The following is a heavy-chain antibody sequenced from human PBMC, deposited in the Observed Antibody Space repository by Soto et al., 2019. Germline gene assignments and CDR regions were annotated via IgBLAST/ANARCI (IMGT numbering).Heavy chain of an antibody. CDR1: GFSVSSKY. Sequence: EVQLVESGGGLIQPGGSLRLSCAASGFSVSSKYMTWVRQAPGKGLEWVSVIYGGGTTYYADSVKGRFTISRDNSKNTLYLHMNSLRADDTAVYYCVQTPRWPGFDFWGQGPLVTVSS. J-gene: IGHJ4*02. D-gene: IGHD6-13*01. CDR3: VQTPRWPGFDF. CDR2: IYGGGTT. V-gene: IGHV3-53*01.